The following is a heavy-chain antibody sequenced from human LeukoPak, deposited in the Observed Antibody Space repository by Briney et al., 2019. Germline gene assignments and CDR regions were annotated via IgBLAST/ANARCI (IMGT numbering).Heavy chain of an antibody. J-gene: IGHJ4*02. CDR3: ATSHIETGEKYSY. D-gene: IGHD7-27*01. V-gene: IGHV1-8*03. Sequence: ASVKVSCKASGYTFTSYDINWVRQATGQGLEWMGWMNPNSGNTGYAQKFQGRVTITRNTSISTAYMELSSLRSEDTAVYYCATSHIETGEKYSYWGQGTLVTVSS. CDR2: MNPNSGNT. CDR1: GYTFTSYD.